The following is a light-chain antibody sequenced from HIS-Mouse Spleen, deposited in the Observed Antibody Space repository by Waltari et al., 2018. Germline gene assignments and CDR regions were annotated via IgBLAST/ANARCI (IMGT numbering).Light chain of an antibody. CDR1: SGSIASNY. CDR3: QSYDSSNVV. J-gene: IGLJ2*01. CDR2: EDN. V-gene: IGLV6-57*04. Sequence: NFMLTQPHSVSESPGKTVTISCTRSSGSIASNYVQWYQQRPGSDPTTVIYEDNPRPSGVPDRFSGSIDSSSNSASPTISGLKTEDEADYYCQSYDSSNVVFGGGTKLTVL.